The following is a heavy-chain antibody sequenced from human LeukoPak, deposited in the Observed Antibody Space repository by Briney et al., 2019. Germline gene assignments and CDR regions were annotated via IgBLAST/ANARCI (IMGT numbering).Heavy chain of an antibody. CDR1: GFTFSSYA. D-gene: IGHD3-3*01. CDR3: AKSLDDFWSGYLGWYFDL. Sequence: GGSLRLSCAASGFTFSSYAMSWVRQAPGKGLERVSAISGSGGSTYYADSVKGRFTISRDNSKNTLYLQMNSLRAEDTAVYYCAKSLDDFWSGYLGWYFDLWGRGTLVTVSS. J-gene: IGHJ2*01. CDR2: ISGSGGST. V-gene: IGHV3-23*01.